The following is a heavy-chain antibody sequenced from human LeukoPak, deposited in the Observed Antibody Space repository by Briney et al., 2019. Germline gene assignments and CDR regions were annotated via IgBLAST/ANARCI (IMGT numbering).Heavy chain of an antibody. CDR3: ARDPGGAVISPDYYYGMDV. J-gene: IGHJ6*02. D-gene: IGHD4-23*01. Sequence: PSETLSLTCSVSGGSISGYHWSWIRQPAGKGLEWIGRIFTSGSTSYNPSLKSRVTMSVDMSKNQFSLKLNSVTAADTAVYYCARDPGGAVISPDYYYGMDVWGQGTAVTVSS. CDR1: GGSISGYH. CDR2: IFTSGST. V-gene: IGHV4-4*07.